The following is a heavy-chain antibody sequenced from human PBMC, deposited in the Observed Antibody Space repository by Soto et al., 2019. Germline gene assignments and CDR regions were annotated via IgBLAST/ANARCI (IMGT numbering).Heavy chain of an antibody. Sequence: QITLKESGPTLVKPTQTLTLTCNFSGFSLSTSGVGVGWIRQPPGKALERLALIYWDDDKRYSTSLKSRLTINKDTSKNQVVLTMTNMDPVDTATYYCAYGTYYYDSSGYYPRYFDYWGQGTLVTLSS. D-gene: IGHD3-22*01. CDR1: GFSLSTSGVG. CDR3: AYGTYYYDSSGYYPRYFDY. J-gene: IGHJ4*02. CDR2: IYWDDDK. V-gene: IGHV2-5*02.